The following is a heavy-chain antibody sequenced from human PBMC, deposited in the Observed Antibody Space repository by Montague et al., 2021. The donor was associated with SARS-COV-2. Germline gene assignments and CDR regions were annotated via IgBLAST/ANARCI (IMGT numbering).Heavy chain of an antibody. CDR3: ASRWSYYDSSGMADY. J-gene: IGHJ4*02. Sequence: SETLSLTCTVSGGSISSSSYYWAWIRQPPGRGLEGMGCLYYSESTYYNPSLRSRVTISVDTTQNQFSLKLSSVTAADTAVYYCASRWSYYDSSGMADYWGQGTLVSVAS. V-gene: IGHV4-39*01. CDR2: LYYSEST. CDR1: GGSISSSSYY. D-gene: IGHD3-22*01.